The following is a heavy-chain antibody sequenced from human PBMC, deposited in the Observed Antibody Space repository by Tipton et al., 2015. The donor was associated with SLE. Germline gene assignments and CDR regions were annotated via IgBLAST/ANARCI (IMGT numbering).Heavy chain of an antibody. CDR1: GFTFSIYA. CDR3: ARDERICSGDSCHPFDY. CDR2: ISKSSSYI. D-gene: IGHD2-15*01. V-gene: IGHV3-21*03. J-gene: IGHJ4*02. Sequence: SLRLSCTASGFTFSIYAMNWVRQAPGKGLEWVSSISKSSSYIYYADSVKGRFTISRDNAKNSLYLQMNSLRAEDTALYYCARDERICSGDSCHPFDYWGQGILVTVSS.